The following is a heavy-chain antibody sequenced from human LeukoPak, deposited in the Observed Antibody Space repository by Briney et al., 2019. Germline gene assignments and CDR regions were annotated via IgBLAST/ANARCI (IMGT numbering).Heavy chain of an antibody. D-gene: IGHD3-3*01. CDR3: ARDPGITIFGVVIPWYGMDV. CDR1: GGSVSSGSYY. CDR2: IYYSGST. J-gene: IGHJ6*02. V-gene: IGHV4-61*01. Sequence: SETLSLTCTVSGGSVSSGSYYWSWIRQPPGKGLEWIGYIYYSGSTNYNPSLKSRVTISVDTSKNQFSLKLSSVTAADTAVYYCARDPGITIFGVVIPWYGMDVWGQGTTVTVSS.